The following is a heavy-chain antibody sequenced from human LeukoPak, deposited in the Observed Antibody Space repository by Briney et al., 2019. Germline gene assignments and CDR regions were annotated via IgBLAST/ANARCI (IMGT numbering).Heavy chain of an antibody. Sequence: SVKVSCKPSGGTFSSYTISWVRQAPGQGLEWMGRIIPILGIANYAQKFQGRVTITADKSTSTAYMELSSLRSEDTAVYYCARTYSSSRYNWFDPWGQGTLVTVSS. J-gene: IGHJ5*02. CDR1: GGTFSSYT. V-gene: IGHV1-69*02. D-gene: IGHD6-13*01. CDR3: ARTYSSSRYNWFDP. CDR2: IIPILGIA.